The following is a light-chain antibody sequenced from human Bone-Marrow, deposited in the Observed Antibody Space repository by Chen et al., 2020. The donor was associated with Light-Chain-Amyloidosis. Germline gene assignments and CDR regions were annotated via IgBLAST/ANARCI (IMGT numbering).Light chain of an antibody. CDR3: ATWDDSLSGWV. J-gene: IGLJ3*02. Sequence: QSVLSQQPSAPGPPGERVTTARSGSRSNIGSNYVIWYQQLPGTAPKLLLYKRNERPSGVPERVSGSKSGSSASLAISGLRSEDEADYYCATWDDSLSGWVFGGGTKLTVL. CDR1: RSNIGSNY. CDR2: KRN. V-gene: IGLV1-47*01.